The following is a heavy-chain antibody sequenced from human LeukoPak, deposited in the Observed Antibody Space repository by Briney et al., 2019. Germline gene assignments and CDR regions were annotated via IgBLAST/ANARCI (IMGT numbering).Heavy chain of an antibody. CDR1: GFTFSTYS. V-gene: IGHV3-48*02. Sequence: GGSLRLSCAASGFTFSTYSMNWVRQAPGKGLEWISYISGSSKVIYYADSVRGRFTISRDNAENLLYLQMNSLRDEDTAVYLCARDGAPQQLVIYWGRGTLVTVSS. CDR2: ISGSSKVI. J-gene: IGHJ4*02. D-gene: IGHD6-13*01. CDR3: ARDGAPQQLVIY.